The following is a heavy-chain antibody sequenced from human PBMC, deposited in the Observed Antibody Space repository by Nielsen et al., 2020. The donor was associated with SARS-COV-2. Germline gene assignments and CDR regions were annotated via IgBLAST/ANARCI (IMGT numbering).Heavy chain of an antibody. D-gene: IGHD3-22*01. CDR2: IYYSGST. Sequence: SETLSLTCTVSGYSISSGYYWSWIRQPPGKGLEWIGYIYYSGSTNYNPSLKSRVTISVDTSKNQFSLKLSSVTAADTAVYYCARATYYYDSSGEDAFDIWGQGTMVTVSS. J-gene: IGHJ3*02. CDR1: GYSISSGYY. CDR3: ARATYYYDSSGEDAFDI. V-gene: IGHV4-61*01.